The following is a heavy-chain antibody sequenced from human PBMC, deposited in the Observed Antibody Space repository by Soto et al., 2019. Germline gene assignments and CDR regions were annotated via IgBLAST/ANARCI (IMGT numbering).Heavy chain of an antibody. V-gene: IGHV4-59*12. J-gene: IGHJ4*02. CDR3: ARGHDYNVFDY. D-gene: IGHD4-17*01. Sequence: SETLSLTCTVSGGSISSYYWSWIRQPPGKGLEWIGYIYHSGSTYYNPSLKSRVTISVDRSKNQFSLKLSSVTAADTAVYYCARGHDYNVFDYWGQGTPVTV. CDR2: IYHSGST. CDR1: GGSISSYY.